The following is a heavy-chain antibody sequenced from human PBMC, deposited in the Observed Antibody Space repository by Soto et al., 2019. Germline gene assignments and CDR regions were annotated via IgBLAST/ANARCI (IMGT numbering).Heavy chain of an antibody. CDR2: IFSNGEK. CDR3: ARVHSSGWYRYYYGMDV. J-gene: IGHJ6*02. D-gene: IGHD6-19*01. Sequence: QVTLKESGPVLVKPTETLTLTCTVSGFSLSNARMGVSWIRQPPGKALEWLAHIFSNGEKSYSTSLKSRLTISKDTSKSQVVLTMTNMDPVDTATYYCARVHSSGWYRYYYGMDVWGQGTTVTVSS. CDR1: GFSLSNARMG. V-gene: IGHV2-26*01.